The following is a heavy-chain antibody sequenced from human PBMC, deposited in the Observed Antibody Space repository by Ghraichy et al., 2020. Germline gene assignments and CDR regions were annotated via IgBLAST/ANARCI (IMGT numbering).Heavy chain of an antibody. J-gene: IGHJ6*03. CDR1: GGSISSYY. CDR2: IYTSGST. D-gene: IGHD3-3*01. Sequence: SETLSLTCTVSGGSISSYYWSWIRQPAGKGLEWIGRIYTSGSTNYNPSLKSRVTMSVDTSKNQFSLKLSSVTAADTAVYYCARGNDFWSGLYYYYMDVWGKGTTVTVSS. V-gene: IGHV4-4*07. CDR3: ARGNDFWSGLYYYYMDV.